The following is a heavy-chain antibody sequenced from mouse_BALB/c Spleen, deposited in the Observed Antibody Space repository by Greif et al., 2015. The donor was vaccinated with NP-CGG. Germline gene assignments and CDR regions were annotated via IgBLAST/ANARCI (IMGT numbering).Heavy chain of an antibody. CDR1: GFTFSSFG. CDR2: ISSGSSTI. Sequence: EVKLVESGGGLVQPGGSRKLSCAASGFTFSSFGMHWVRQAPGKGLEWVAYISSGSSTIYYADTVKGRFTISRDNPKNTLFLQMTSLRSEDTAMYYCARGGVFDYWGQGTTLTVSS. V-gene: IGHV5-17*02. J-gene: IGHJ2*01. CDR3: ARGGVFDY.